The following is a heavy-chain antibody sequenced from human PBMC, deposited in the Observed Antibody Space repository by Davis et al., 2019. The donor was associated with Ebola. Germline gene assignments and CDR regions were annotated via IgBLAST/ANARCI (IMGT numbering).Heavy chain of an antibody. CDR1: GYTFTAYY. CDR3: ARDGYGDYGSGYYYYGMDV. V-gene: IGHV1-2*04. J-gene: IGHJ6*02. D-gene: IGHD4-17*01. Sequence: ASAKVSCKASGYTFTAYYMHWVRQAPGQGLEWMGWINPNSGGTNYAQKFQGWVTMIRDTSISTAYMELSSLRSEDTAGYYCARDGYGDYGSGYYYYGMDVWGQGTTVTVSS. CDR2: INPNSGGT.